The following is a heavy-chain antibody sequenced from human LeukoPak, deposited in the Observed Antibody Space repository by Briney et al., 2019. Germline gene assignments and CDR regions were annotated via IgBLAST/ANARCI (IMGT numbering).Heavy chain of an antibody. CDR2: ISSSSSLI. D-gene: IGHD1-26*01. CDR3: ARGAVGATVDY. V-gene: IGHV3-48*01. Sequence: GGALRLSFEGSGFTFRRYSMNWGRQAPGEGVEWVSYISSSSSLIYYADSMKGRFTISRDNAKNSLYLQMNSLTAEDTAVYYCARGAVGATVDYWGQGTLVTVSS. CDR1: GFTFRRYS. J-gene: IGHJ4*02.